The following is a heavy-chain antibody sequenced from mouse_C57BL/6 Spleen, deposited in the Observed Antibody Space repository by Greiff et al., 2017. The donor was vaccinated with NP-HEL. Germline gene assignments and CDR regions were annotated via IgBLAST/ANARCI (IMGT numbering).Heavy chain of an antibody. V-gene: IGHV1-19*01. CDR2: INPYNGGT. CDR1: GYTFTDYY. CDR3: ARRGLGRWYFDV. D-gene: IGHD4-1*01. J-gene: IGHJ1*03. Sequence: EVQLQQSGPVLVKPGASVKMSCKASGYTFTDYYMNWVKQSHGKSLEWIGVINPYNGGTSYNQKFKGKATLTVDKSSSTAYMELNSLTSEDSAVYYCARRGLGRWYFDVWGTGTTVTVSS.